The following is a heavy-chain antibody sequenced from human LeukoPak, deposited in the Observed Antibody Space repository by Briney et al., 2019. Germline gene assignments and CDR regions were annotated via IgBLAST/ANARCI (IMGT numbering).Heavy chain of an antibody. CDR2: INTNTGNP. J-gene: IGHJ3*02. Sequence: ASVKVSCKASGYTFTSYDINWVRQAPGQGLEWMGWINTNTGNPTYAQGFTGRFVFSLDTSVSTAYLQISSLKAEDTAVYYCARDPKRYFARVAFDIWGQGTMVTVSS. V-gene: IGHV7-4-1*02. CDR1: GYTFTSYD. D-gene: IGHD3-9*01. CDR3: ARDPKRYFARVAFDI.